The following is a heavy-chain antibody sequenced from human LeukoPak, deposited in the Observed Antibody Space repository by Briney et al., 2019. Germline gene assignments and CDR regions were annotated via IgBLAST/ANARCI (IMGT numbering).Heavy chain of an antibody. D-gene: IGHD1-1*01. V-gene: IGHV3-23*01. CDR3: AKETGVFYGIDV. Sequence: PAGSLRLSCAASGFTFSTYAISWVRQAPGQGLEWVSAIGASGGSTDYADSVKGRFTISRDNSKNTLYLQMNSLRAEDTAVYYCAKETGVFYGIDVWGKGTTVTVSS. J-gene: IGHJ6*04. CDR1: GFTFSTYA. CDR2: IGASGGST.